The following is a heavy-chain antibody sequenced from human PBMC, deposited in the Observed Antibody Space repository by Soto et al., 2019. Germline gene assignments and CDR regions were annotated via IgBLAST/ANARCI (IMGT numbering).Heavy chain of an antibody. D-gene: IGHD2-21*01. CDR3: AKDRGSITWRFDY. CDR1: GFTFNNYA. V-gene: IGHV3-23*01. Sequence: EVQLLESGGGLVQPGGSLRLSCAASGFTFNNYAIIWVRQAPGKGLEWVSGTNNSGGSTYYADSVKGRFTISRDNSKNTLYLQMNSLRAEDTAVYYCAKDRGSITWRFDYWGQGTLVTVSS. CDR2: TNNSGGST. J-gene: IGHJ4*02.